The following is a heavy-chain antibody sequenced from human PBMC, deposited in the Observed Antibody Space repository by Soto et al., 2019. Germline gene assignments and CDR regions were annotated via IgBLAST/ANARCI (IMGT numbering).Heavy chain of an antibody. D-gene: IGHD2-21*01. J-gene: IGHJ6*02. CDR1: GYTFSGYS. Sequence: QVVLEQSGGEVKKPGASVKVSCKASGYTFSGYSITWVRQAPGQGLDWMGRISGYNGNTNYARTLRGRLTLTTDTSTSTAYMELRSLTSDDPAVYYCARDVFCGGAPACPDMDVWGQGTTVTVSS. V-gene: IGHV1-18*04. CDR2: ISGYNGNT. CDR3: ARDVFCGGAPACPDMDV.